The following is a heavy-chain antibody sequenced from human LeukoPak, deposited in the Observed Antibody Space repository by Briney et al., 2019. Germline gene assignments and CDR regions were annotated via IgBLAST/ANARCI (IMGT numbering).Heavy chain of an antibody. Sequence: GGSLRLSCAASGFTFSSSWMSWVRQAPGKGLEWVANIKQGGGEKYYVGSVKGRFTISRDNAQNSQYLEMNSLSAEDTAMYYCARIYGSGWSPFDYWGQGTPVIVSS. V-gene: IGHV3-7*04. CDR3: ARIYGSGWSPFDY. CDR2: IKQGGGEK. J-gene: IGHJ4*02. D-gene: IGHD6-19*01. CDR1: GFTFSSSW.